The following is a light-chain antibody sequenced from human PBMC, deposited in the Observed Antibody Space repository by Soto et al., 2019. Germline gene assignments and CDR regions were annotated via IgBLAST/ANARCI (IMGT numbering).Light chain of an antibody. CDR3: QQYYSTLTWT. CDR2: WAS. V-gene: IGKV4-1*01. CDR1: QSVLYSSNNKNY. Sequence: IVMTQSPDSLVVSLDERATINCKSSQSVLYSSNNKNYLAWYQQKPGQPPKLLIYWASTRESGVPDRFSGSGSGTDFTLTISSLQAEDVAVYYCQQYYSTLTWTFGQGTKVEIK. J-gene: IGKJ1*01.